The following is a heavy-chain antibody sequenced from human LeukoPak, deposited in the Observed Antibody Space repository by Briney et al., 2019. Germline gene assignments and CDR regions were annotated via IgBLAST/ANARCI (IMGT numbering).Heavy chain of an antibody. CDR3: AELGITMIGGV. Sequence: GGSLRLSCAASGFTFSNHAMNWVRQAPGKGLEWVSYISSSGSTIYYADSVKGRFTISRDNAKNSLYLQMNSLRAEDTAVYYCAELGITMIGGVWGKGTTVTISS. D-gene: IGHD3-10*02. CDR2: ISSSGSTI. CDR1: GFTFSNHA. J-gene: IGHJ6*04. V-gene: IGHV3-48*03.